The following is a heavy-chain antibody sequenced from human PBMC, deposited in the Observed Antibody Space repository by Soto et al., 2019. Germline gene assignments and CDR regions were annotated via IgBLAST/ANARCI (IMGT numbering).Heavy chain of an antibody. D-gene: IGHD2-2*01. CDR1: GYTFTSYG. CDR3: ARGRYGCSSTSCYWPPFDY. V-gene: IGHV1-18*01. J-gene: IGHJ4*02. CDR2: ISAYNGNT. Sequence: ASVKVSCKASGYTFTSYGISWVRQAPGQGLEWMGWISAYNGNTNYAQKLQDRVIMTTDTSTSTAYMELRSLRSDDTAVYYCARGRYGCSSTSCYWPPFDYWGQGTLVTVSS.